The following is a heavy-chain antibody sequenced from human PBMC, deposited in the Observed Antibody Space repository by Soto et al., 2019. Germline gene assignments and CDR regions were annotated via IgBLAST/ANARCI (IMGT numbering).Heavy chain of an antibody. CDR1: GDSIGNNNW. Sequence: QVQLQESGPGLVKPSGTLSLTCAVSGDSIGNNNWWSWVRQPPGKGLEWIGDIHHSGNTNYNPSLKSRVSMSVEKSKNQFSLNLRSVTAADTAVYYCAHTIGAGSYVPYWGQGNLVTVSS. CDR3: AHTIGAGSYVPY. D-gene: IGHD3-10*01. V-gene: IGHV4-4*02. CDR2: IHHSGNT. J-gene: IGHJ4*02.